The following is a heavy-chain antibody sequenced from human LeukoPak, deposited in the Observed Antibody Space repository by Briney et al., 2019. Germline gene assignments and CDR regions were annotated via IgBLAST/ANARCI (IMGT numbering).Heavy chain of an antibody. D-gene: IGHD4-17*01. V-gene: IGHV3-23*01. CDR2: VSGNGGST. J-gene: IGHJ4*02. CDR3: VKDLISGDYGDYGFSFDY. CDR1: GFTFSSYS. Sequence: GGSLRLSCAASGFTFSSYSMNWVRQAPGKGLEWVSTVSGNGGSTYYTDSVKGRFTISRDNSKNTLYLHMNSLRAEDTAVYYCVKDLISGDYGDYGFSFDYWGQGTLVTVSS.